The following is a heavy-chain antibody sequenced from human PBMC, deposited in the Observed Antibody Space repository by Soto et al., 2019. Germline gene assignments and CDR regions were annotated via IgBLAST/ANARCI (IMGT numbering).Heavy chain of an antibody. CDR2: IKHDGSEK. Sequence: GGSLRLSCAAPGFTFSSYWMTCVRQALGQELERVANIKHDGSEKYYVDAVKDRFTISRDNVKNSLYLQMNRLRDEATAVYYCARTLRYYYDSSGYYDYGSKGTLV. J-gene: IGHJ4*02. CDR3: ARTLRYYYDSSGYYDY. CDR1: GFTFSSYW. D-gene: IGHD3-22*01. V-gene: IGHV3-7*01.